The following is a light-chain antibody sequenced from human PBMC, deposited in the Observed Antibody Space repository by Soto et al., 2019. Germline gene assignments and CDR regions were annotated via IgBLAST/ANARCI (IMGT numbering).Light chain of an antibody. CDR3: QQSYSTTWT. CDR1: QGISTY. V-gene: IGKV1-39*01. CDR2: AAS. J-gene: IGKJ1*01. Sequence: DIQMTQSPSSLSASVGGRVTITCRASQGISTYLNWYQQKPGKAPKLLIYAASSLQSGVPSRFSGSGPETDFTLTISSLQPEDFATYSCQQSYSTTWTFGQGTKVDIK.